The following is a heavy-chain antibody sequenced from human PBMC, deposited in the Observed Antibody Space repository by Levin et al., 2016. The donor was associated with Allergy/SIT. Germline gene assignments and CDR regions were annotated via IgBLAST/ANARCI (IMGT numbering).Heavy chain of an antibody. D-gene: IGHD5-12*01. CDR1: GFTFSSYS. CDR3: ARDRRGYSGFTAIDY. CDR2: ISSSSSTI. J-gene: IGHJ4*02. Sequence: GGSLRLSCAASGFTFSSYSMNWVRQAPGKGLEWVSYISSSSSTIYYADSVKGRFTISRDNAKNSLYLQMNSLRDEDTAVYYCARDRRGYSGFTAIDYWGQGTLVTVSS. V-gene: IGHV3-48*02.